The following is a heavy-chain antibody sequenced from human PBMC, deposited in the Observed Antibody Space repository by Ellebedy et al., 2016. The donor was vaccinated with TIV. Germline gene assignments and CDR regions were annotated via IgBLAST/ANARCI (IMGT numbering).Heavy chain of an antibody. CDR2: IYQDGSTH. J-gene: IGHJ5*02. CDR1: GLRFRSYW. Sequence: GESLKISCVASGLRFRSYWMSWVRQAPGKGLEGVANIYQDGSTHYYVDSVKGRFTISIDNAKKSPFLQMTSLRVEDTAVYYCARRGSYCDYAVQVNSWFDRWGRGTLVSVSS. V-gene: IGHV3-7*01. D-gene: IGHD3-10*01. CDR3: ARRGSYCDYAVQVNSWFDR.